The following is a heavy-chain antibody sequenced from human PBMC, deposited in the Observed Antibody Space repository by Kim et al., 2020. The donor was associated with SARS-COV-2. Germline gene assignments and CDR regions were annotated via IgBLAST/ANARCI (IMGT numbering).Heavy chain of an antibody. CDR1: GGSISSGGYS. V-gene: IGHV4-30-2*01. CDR2: IYHSGST. Sequence: SETLSLTCAVSGGSISSGGYSWSWIRQPPGKGLEWIGYIYHSGSTYYNPSLKSRVTISVDRSKNQFSLKLSSVTAADTAVYYCARGGESSSWYRPVYFDYWGQGTLVTVSS. CDR3: ARGGESSSWYRPVYFDY. D-gene: IGHD6-13*01. J-gene: IGHJ4*02.